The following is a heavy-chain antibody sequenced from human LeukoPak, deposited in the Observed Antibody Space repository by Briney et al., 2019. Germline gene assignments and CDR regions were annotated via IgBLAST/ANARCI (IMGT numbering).Heavy chain of an antibody. Sequence: SQTLSLTCAISGDSVSSNSAAWNWIRQSPSRGLEWLGRTYYRSKWYNDYAVSMKSRITINPDTSKNQFSLQLNSVTPEDTAVYYCARSLDSSGWFYYFDYWGQGILVTVSS. CDR1: GDSVSSNSAA. V-gene: IGHV6-1*01. CDR2: TYYRSKWYN. CDR3: ARSLDSSGWFYYFDY. J-gene: IGHJ4*02. D-gene: IGHD6-19*01.